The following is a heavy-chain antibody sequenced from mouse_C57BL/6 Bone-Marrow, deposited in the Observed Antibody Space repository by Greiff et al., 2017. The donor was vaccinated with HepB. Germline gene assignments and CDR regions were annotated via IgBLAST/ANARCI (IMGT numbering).Heavy chain of an antibody. J-gene: IGHJ3*01. D-gene: IGHD1-1*01. CDR1: GFTFSNYW. Sequence: EVQGVESGGGLVQPGGSMKLSCVASGFTFSNYWMNWVRQSPEKGLEWVAQIRLKSDNYATHYAESVKGRFTISRDDSKSSVYLQMNNLRAEDTGIYYCSRGYGSSWFAYWGQGTLVTVSA. V-gene: IGHV6-3*01. CDR2: IRLKSDNYAT. CDR3: SRGYGSSWFAY.